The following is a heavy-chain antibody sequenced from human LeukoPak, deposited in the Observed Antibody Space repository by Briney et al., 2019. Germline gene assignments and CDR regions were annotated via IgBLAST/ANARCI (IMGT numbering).Heavy chain of an antibody. CDR3: ARWANDPRGYCYYYGMDV. CDR2: IIPIFGTA. CDR1: GGTFSSYA. Sequence: SVTVSCKASGGTFSSYAISWVRQAPGQGLEWMGGIIPIFGTANYAQKFQGRVTITADESTSTAYMELGSLRSEDTAVYYCARWANDPRGYCYYYGMDVWGQGTTVTVSS. V-gene: IGHV1-69*13. J-gene: IGHJ6*02.